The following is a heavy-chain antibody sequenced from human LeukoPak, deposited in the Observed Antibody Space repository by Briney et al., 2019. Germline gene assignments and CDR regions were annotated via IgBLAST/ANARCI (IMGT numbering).Heavy chain of an antibody. CDR2: INAGNGNT. V-gene: IGHV1-3*01. CDR3: AREARSDGSGWYYFDY. D-gene: IGHD6-19*01. CDR1: GYTFTSYA. Sequence: ASVKVSCKASGYTFTSYAMHWVRQAPGQRPEWMGWINAGNGNTKYSQKFQGRVTITRDTSASTAYMELSSLRSEDTAVYYCAREARSDGSGWYYFDYWGQGTLVTVSS. J-gene: IGHJ4*02.